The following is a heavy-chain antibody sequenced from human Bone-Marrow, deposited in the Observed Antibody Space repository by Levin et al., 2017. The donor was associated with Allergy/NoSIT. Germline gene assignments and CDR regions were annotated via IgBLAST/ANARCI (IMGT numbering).Heavy chain of an antibody. CDR1: GFTFSDYY. V-gene: IGHV3-11*03. J-gene: IGHJ4*02. D-gene: IGHD3-9*01. CDR2: ISGSSSYT. CDR3: ARIKWRLTGYYIDY. Sequence: AGGSLRLSCAASGFTFSDYYMSWIRQAPGQGLEWLSYISGSSSYTNNADSVKGRFTISKDNTKNSLYLQMNSLRAEDTAVYYCARIKWRLTGYYIDYWGQGTLVTVSS.